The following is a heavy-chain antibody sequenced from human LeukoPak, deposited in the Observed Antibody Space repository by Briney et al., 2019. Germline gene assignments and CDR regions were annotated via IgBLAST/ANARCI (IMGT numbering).Heavy chain of an antibody. CDR3: AKDTRSYSSSYFDY. V-gene: IGHV3-23*01. J-gene: IGHJ4*02. D-gene: IGHD6-13*01. Sequence: GGSLRLSCAASGFTFSSYAMSWVRQAPGKGLEWVSAISGSGGSTYYADSVKGRFTISRDNFKNTLYLQMNRLRAEDTAVYYCAKDTRSYSSSYFDYWGQGTLVTVSS. CDR1: GFTFSSYA. CDR2: ISGSGGST.